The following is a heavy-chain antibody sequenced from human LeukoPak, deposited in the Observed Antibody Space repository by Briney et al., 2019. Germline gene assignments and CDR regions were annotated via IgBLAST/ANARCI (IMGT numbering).Heavy chain of an antibody. CDR1: GGSISSYY. Sequence: PSETLSLTCTVSGGSISSYYWSWIRQPPREGLECIGYIYYSGSTNYNPSLKSRVTISVDTSKNQFSLKLSSVTAADTAVYYCARSMAAAGSRRHYYYYMDVWGKGTTVTVSS. J-gene: IGHJ6*03. D-gene: IGHD6-13*01. CDR3: ARSMAAAGSRRHYYYYMDV. CDR2: IYYSGST. V-gene: IGHV4-59*01.